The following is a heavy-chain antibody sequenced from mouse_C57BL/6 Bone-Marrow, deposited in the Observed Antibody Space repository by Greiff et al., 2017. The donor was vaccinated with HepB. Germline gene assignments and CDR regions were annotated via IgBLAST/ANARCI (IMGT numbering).Heavy chain of an antibody. CDR3: ARQGGYNYAMDY. D-gene: IGHD2-2*01. Sequence: EVKLQESGGGLVQPGGSLKLSCAASGFTFSDYYMYWVRQTPEKRLEWVAYISNGGGSTYYPDTVKGRFTISRDNAKNTLYLQMSRLKSEDTAMYYCARQGGYNYAMDYWGQGTSVTVSS. J-gene: IGHJ4*01. V-gene: IGHV5-12*01. CDR1: GFTFSDYY. CDR2: ISNGGGST.